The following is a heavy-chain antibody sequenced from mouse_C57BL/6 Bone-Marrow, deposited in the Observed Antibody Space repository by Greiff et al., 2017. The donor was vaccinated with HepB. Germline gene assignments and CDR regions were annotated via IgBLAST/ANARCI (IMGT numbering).Heavy chain of an antibody. D-gene: IGHD3-3*01. CDR3: AVGGNFYYFDY. CDR1: GYTFTDYY. Sequence: VQRVESGAELVRPGASVKLSCKASGYTFTDYYINWVKQRPGQGLEWIARIYPGSGNTYYNEKFKGKATLTAEKSSSTAYMQLSSLTSEDSAVYFCAVGGNFYYFDYWGQGTTLTVSS. CDR2: IYPGSGNT. J-gene: IGHJ2*01. V-gene: IGHV1-76*01.